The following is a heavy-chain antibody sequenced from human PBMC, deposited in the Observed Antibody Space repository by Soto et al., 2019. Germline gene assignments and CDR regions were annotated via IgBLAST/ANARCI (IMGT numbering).Heavy chain of an antibody. CDR2: IWYDGSNK. Sequence: QVQLVESGGGVVQPGRSLRLSCAASGFTFSSYGMHWVRQAPGKGLEWVAVIWYDGSNKYYADSVKGRFTISRDNSKNTLYLQMNSLRAEDTAVYYCARGRARRAPPFDYWGQGTLVTVSS. D-gene: IGHD6-6*01. CDR3: ARGRARRAPPFDY. J-gene: IGHJ4*02. V-gene: IGHV3-33*01. CDR1: GFTFSSYG.